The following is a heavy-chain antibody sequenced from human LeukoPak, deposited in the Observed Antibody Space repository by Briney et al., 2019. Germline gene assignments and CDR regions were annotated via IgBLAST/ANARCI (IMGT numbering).Heavy chain of an antibody. J-gene: IGHJ4*02. Sequence: NPSETLSLTCTVSGGSISSYYWSWIRQPPGKGLEWIGYIYYSGSTNYNPSLKSRVTISVDTSKNQFSLKLSSVTAADTAVYYCARGVGEMATYYFDYWGQGTLVTVSS. CDR3: ARGVGEMATYYFDY. D-gene: IGHD5-24*01. V-gene: IGHV4-59*01. CDR2: IYYSGST. CDR1: GGSISSYY.